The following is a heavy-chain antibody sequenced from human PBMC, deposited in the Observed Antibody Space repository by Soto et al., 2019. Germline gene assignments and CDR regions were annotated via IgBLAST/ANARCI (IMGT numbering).Heavy chain of an antibody. CDR3: ARLGTKAMDV. J-gene: IGHJ6*02. CDR2: IIPLFGTA. V-gene: IGHV1-69*01. Sequence: QVQLVQSGAEVRKPGSSVRVSCKASGGTFDAYTITWVRQAPGQGLEWMGGIIPLFGTANYAQKFQGRVTITADESTTTAHMELSSLRSEDTAVYFCARLGTKAMDVWGQVTTVTISS. D-gene: IGHD2-2*01. CDR1: GGTFDAYT.